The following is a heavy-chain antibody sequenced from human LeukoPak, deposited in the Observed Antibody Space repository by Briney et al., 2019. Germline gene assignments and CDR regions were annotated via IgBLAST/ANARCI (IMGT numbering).Heavy chain of an antibody. V-gene: IGHV4-59*12. J-gene: IGHJ4*02. CDR2: IYYRGTT. D-gene: IGHD5-12*01. Sequence: SETLSLTCTVSGDSIDSYYWSWIRQPTGKGLEWIGYIYYRGTTSYNPFLKSRVTISVDTSKNQFSLKLNSVTAADTAVYYCARLPRYGGYDHFDYWGQGILVIVSS. CDR1: GDSIDSYY. CDR3: ARLPRYGGYDHFDY.